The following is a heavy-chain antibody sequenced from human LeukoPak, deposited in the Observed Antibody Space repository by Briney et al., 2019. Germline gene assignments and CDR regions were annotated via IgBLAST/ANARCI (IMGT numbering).Heavy chain of an antibody. CDR2: SHPINSDT. J-gene: IGHJ5*01. CDR3: SRHQYYYDSSGNYGWFDS. D-gene: IGHD3-22*01. CDR1: GFNFTAYW. Sequence: GESLKISCKGSGFNFTAYWIAWVRQMPGKGLEWMGISHPINSDTKYSPSFQGQVTISADKSSSTAYLQWNSLKASDTAMYYCSRHQYYYDSSGNYGWFDSWGQGTLVTVSS. V-gene: IGHV5-51*01.